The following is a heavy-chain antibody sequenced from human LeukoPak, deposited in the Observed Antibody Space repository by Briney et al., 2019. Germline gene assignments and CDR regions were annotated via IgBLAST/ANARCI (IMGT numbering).Heavy chain of an antibody. CDR2: ISGSGGST. D-gene: IGHD3-3*01. CDR1: GFTFSSYG. CDR3: AKNFRSLGIYYSMDV. J-gene: IGHJ6*03. Sequence: GGSLRLSCAASGFTFSSYGMSWVRQATGKGLEWVSAISGSGGSTYYADSVKGRFTISRDNSKNTLYLQMNSLRAEDTAVYYCAKNFRSLGIYYSMDVWGKGTTVTISS. V-gene: IGHV3-23*01.